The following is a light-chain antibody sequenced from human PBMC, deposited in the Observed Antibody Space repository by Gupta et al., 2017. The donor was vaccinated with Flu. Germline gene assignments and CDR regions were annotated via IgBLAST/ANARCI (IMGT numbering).Light chain of an antibody. CDR1: QSISNY. J-gene: IGKJ4*01. CDR2: PAS. Sequence: DIQMTQPPSSLSASVGDRVTITCRASQSISNYLAWFQQKPGKAPKSLIYPASSLQSGVPSNFSGSGSGTDFTLTISSLQAEDFATYYCQQYNSYPLTFGGGTKVEIK. CDR3: QQYNSYPLT. V-gene: IGKV1-16*02.